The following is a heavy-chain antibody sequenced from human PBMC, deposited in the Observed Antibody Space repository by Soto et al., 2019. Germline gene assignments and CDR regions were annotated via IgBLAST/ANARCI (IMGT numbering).Heavy chain of an antibody. J-gene: IGHJ4*02. Sequence: SETLSLTCAVSGGSISSGGYSWSWIRQPPGKGLEWIGYIYHSGSTYYNPSLKSRVTISVDRSKNQFSLKLSSVTAADAAVYYCATAPGPYWGQGTLVTVSS. CDR3: ATAPGPY. V-gene: IGHV4-30-2*01. CDR1: GGSISSGGYS. CDR2: IYHSGST.